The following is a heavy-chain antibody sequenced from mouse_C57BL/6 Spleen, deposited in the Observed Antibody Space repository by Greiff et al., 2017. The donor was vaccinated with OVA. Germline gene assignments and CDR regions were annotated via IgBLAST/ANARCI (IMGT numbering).Heavy chain of an antibody. CDR2: IDPEDGDT. V-gene: IGHV14-1*01. J-gene: IGHJ2*01. CDR3: TTCSTTVVAGD. CDR1: GFNIKDYY. Sequence: VQLKESGAELVRPGASVKLSCTASGFNIKDYYMHWVKQRPEQGLEWIGRIDPEDGDTEYAPKFQGKATMTADTSSTTAYLQLRRLTSEDTAVYYCTTCSTTVVAGDWGQGATLTVSS. D-gene: IGHD1-1*01.